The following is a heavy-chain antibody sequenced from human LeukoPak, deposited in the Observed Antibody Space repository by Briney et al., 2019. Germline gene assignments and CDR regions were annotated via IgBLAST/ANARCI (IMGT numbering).Heavy chain of an antibody. CDR3: ARENSGSYLNWFDP. CDR1: GFTFSSYS. V-gene: IGHV3-21*01. CDR2: ISSSSSYI. J-gene: IGHJ5*02. D-gene: IGHD1-26*01. Sequence: GGSLRLSCAASGFTFSSYSMNWVRQAPGKGLEWVSSISSSSSYIYYADSVKGRFTISRDNAKNSLYLQMNSLRAEDTAVYYCARENSGSYLNWFDPGGQGTLVTVSS.